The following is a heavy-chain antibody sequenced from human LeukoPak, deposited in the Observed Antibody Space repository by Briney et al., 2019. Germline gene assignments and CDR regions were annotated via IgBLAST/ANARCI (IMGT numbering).Heavy chain of an antibody. D-gene: IGHD2-2*02. CDR2: FDPEDGET. CDR3: ASQAPHCSSTSCYTRGNWFDP. CDR1: GYTLTELS. Sequence: ASVKVSCKVSGYTLTELSMHWVRQAPGKGLEWMGCFDPEDGETIYAQKFQGRVTMTEDTSTDTAYMELSSLRSEDTAVYYCASQAPHCSSTSCYTRGNWFDPWGQGTLVTVSS. V-gene: IGHV1-24*01. J-gene: IGHJ5*02.